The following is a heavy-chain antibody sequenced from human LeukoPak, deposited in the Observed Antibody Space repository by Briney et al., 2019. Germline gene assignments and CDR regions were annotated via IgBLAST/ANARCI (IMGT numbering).Heavy chain of an antibody. J-gene: IGHJ4*02. Sequence: SETLSLTCTVSGGSISSSSYYWGWIRQPPGKGLEWIGYIYDSGRTLNNPSLKGRVTMSLDTSNNQFSLKLSSVTAADTAVYYCARGGAAFYYFDYWGQGTLATVSS. V-gene: IGHV4-30-4*08. CDR1: GGSISSSSYY. CDR2: IYDSGRT. D-gene: IGHD3-16*01. CDR3: ARGGAAFYYFDY.